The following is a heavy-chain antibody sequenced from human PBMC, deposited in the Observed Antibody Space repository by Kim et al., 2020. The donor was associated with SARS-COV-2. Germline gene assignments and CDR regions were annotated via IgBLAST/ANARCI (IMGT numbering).Heavy chain of an antibody. CDR3: ARDRGYSYGRQGRNYFDY. J-gene: IGHJ4*02. V-gene: IGHV3-33*01. CDR1: GFTFSSYG. Sequence: GGSLRLSCAASGFTFSSYGMHWVRQAPGKGLEWVAVIWYDGSNKYYADSVKGRFTISRDNSKNTLYLQMNSLRAEDTAVYYCARDRGYSYGRQGRNYFDYWGQGTLVTVSS. CDR2: IWYDGSNK. D-gene: IGHD5-18*01.